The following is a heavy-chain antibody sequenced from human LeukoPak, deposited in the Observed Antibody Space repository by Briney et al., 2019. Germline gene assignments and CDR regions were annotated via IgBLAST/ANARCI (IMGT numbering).Heavy chain of an antibody. CDR3: AAYYGSGSVNYYRGMDI. CDR2: ISDSAINT. Sequence: GGSLRLSCEASEFTFSDYYMSWIRQAPGKGLEWISYISDSAINTHYADSVKGRFTISRDNAKKSLVLEMKSLRSEDTAVYYCAAYYGSGSVNYYRGMDIWGQGTTVTVSS. V-gene: IGHV3-11*01. D-gene: IGHD3-10*01. CDR1: EFTFSDYY. J-gene: IGHJ6*02.